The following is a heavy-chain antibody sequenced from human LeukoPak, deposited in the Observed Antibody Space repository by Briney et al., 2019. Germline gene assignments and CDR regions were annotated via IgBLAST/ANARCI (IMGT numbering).Heavy chain of an antibody. CDR2: ISAYNGNT. CDR1: GGTFSSYG. CDR3: AGDPIVGATPFDY. D-gene: IGHD1-26*01. J-gene: IGHJ4*02. V-gene: IGHV1-18*01. Sequence: GASVRVSCKASGGTFSSYGISWVRQAPGQGLEWMGWISAYNGNTNYAQKLQGRVTMTTDTSTSTAYMELRSLRSDDTAVYYCAGDPIVGATPFDYWGQGTLVTVSS.